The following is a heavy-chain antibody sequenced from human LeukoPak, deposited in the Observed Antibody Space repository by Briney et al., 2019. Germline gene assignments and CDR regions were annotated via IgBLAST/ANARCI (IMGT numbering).Heavy chain of an antibody. Sequence: PGGSLRLSCAVSGITLSNYGMTWVRQAPGKGLEWVAGISDSGGSTNYADSVKGRFTISRDNPKNTLYLQMNSLRAEDAAVYYCAGGSGYLITSWGQGTLVTVSS. J-gene: IGHJ5*02. D-gene: IGHD3-9*01. CDR3: AGGSGYLITS. CDR1: GITLSNYG. CDR2: ISDSGGST. V-gene: IGHV3-23*01.